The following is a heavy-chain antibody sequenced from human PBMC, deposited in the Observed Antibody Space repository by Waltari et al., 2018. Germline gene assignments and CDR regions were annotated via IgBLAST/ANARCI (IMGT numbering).Heavy chain of an antibody. D-gene: IGHD3-9*01. Sequence: EVQLLESGGDLVQSGGSLSLSCAASGPPFSSYAMSWVRQAPGKGLEWVSVISDSGNSTYYADSVKGRFTISRDNSKNTLHLQMNSLRAEDTAVYYCAKGLNDILTGFDHWGQGTLVTVSS. J-gene: IGHJ4*02. CDR1: GPPFSSYA. CDR3: AKGLNDILTGFDH. CDR2: ISDSGNST. V-gene: IGHV3-23*01.